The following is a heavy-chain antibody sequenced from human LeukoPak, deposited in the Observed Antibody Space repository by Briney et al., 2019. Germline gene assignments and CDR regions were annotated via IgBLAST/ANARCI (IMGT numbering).Heavy chain of an antibody. D-gene: IGHD4-17*01. Sequence: GGSLRLSCAASGFTFSSYEMNWVRQAPGKGLEWVSYISTSGSTIYYADSVKGRFTISRDNAKNSLYLQMNSLRAEDTAVYYCARRDYASDYWGQGILVTVSS. J-gene: IGHJ4*02. V-gene: IGHV3-48*03. CDR2: ISTSGSTI. CDR3: ARRDYASDY. CDR1: GFTFSSYE.